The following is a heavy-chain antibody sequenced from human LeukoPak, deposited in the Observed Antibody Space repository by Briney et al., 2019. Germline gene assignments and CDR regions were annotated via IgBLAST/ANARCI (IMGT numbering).Heavy chain of an antibody. CDR3: ARSPLRIAVSDYFDY. J-gene: IGHJ4*02. V-gene: IGHV3-30*19. D-gene: IGHD6-19*01. Sequence: GGSLRLSCAASGFTFNSDGMRWVRQAPGKGLEWVAFIQYDGSYKDYAESVKGRFTISRDNSKNTLYLQMNSLRAEDTAVYYCARSPLRIAVSDYFDYWGQGTLATVSS. CDR1: GFTFNSDG. CDR2: IQYDGSYK.